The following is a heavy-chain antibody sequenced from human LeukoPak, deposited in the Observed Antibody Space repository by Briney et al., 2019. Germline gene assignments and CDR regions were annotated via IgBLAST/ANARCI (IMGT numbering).Heavy chain of an antibody. CDR3: ARRTGYLNYYYYYYMDV. CDR1: GGSISSHY. V-gene: IGHV4-59*11. Sequence: SETLSLTCTVSGGSISSHYWSWIRQPPGKGLEWIGHIYYSGSTNYNPSLKSRVTISVDTSRNQFSLKLSSVTVADSAVYYCARRTGYLNYYYYYYMDVWGNGTTVTVSS. D-gene: IGHD3/OR15-3a*01. CDR2: IYYSGST. J-gene: IGHJ6*03.